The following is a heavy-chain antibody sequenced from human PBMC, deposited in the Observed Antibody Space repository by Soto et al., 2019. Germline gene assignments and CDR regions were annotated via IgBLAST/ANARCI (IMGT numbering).Heavy chain of an antibody. CDR1: GGCISNTNW. J-gene: IGHJ4*02. V-gene: IGHV4-4*02. D-gene: IGHD1-26*01. Sequence: SESMSLTCAICGGCISNTNWWSWVRQPPGKGLEWIGEIYHSGSTNYKPSLKSRLTISVDKSRNQFSLSLSSVTAADTAVYYCASRLGATRFDNWGQGILVTVSS. CDR2: IYHSGST. CDR3: ASRLGATRFDN.